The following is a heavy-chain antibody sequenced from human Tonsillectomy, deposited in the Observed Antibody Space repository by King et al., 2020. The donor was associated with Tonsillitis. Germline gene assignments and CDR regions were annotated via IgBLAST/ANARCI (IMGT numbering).Heavy chain of an antibody. CDR1: GFTFSDYY. J-gene: IGHJ6*02. CDR2: ISSSGSTI. V-gene: IGHV3-11*01. CDR3: AGAQWLQLVNYYYHYGMDV. D-gene: IGHD5-24*01. Sequence: VQLVESGGGLVKPGGSLRLSCAASGFTFSDYYMSWIRQAPGKGLEWVSYISSSGSTIYYADSVKGRFTISRDNAKNSLYLQMNSLRAEDTAVYYCAGAQWLQLVNYYYHYGMDVWGQGTTVTVSS.